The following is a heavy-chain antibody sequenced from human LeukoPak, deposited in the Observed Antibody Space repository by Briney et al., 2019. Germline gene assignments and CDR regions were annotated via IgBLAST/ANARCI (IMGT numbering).Heavy chain of an antibody. V-gene: IGHV1-2*02. CDR1: GYTFTGYY. CDR3: AREYSSRSSFYMDV. J-gene: IGHJ6*03. Sequence: GASVKVSCKASGYTFTGYYMHWVRQAPGQGLEWMGWINPNSGGTNYAQKLQGRVTMTRDTSISTAYMELSRLRSDDTAVYYCAREYSSRSSFYMDVWGKGTTVTVSS. D-gene: IGHD6-13*01. CDR2: INPNSGGT.